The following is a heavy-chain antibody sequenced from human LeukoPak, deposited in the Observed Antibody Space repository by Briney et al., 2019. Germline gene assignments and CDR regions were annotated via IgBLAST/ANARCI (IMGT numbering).Heavy chain of an antibody. Sequence: GASVKLSCKASGYTCTGYYMHWVRRAPGQRLEWRGWSNPNSGGTNYAQKFQGRVTMTRDTSISTAYMELSRLRSDDTAVYYCARDSAYSRSYYGMDVWGQGTTVTVSS. J-gene: IGHJ6*02. CDR2: SNPNSGGT. CDR1: GYTCTGYY. V-gene: IGHV1-2*02. D-gene: IGHD1-26*01. CDR3: ARDSAYSRSYYGMDV.